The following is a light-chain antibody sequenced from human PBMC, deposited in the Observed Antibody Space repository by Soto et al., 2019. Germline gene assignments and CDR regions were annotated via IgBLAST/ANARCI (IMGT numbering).Light chain of an antibody. CDR2: DAS. J-gene: IGKJ3*01. Sequence: DIQMTQTPSSLSASVGDRVTITCQASQDINNCLNWYHQKPGKAPNLLIYDASNLETGVPSRFSGSGSGTHFTLTISSLQPEDTATYYCQQYDNLPLTFCPGTKVEIK. CDR3: QQYDNLPLT. CDR1: QDINNC. V-gene: IGKV1-33*01.